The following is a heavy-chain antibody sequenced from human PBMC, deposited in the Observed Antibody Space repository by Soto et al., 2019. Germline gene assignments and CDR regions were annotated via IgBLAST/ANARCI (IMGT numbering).Heavy chain of an antibody. Sequence: PSETLSLTCSVSGVSLTSGTYYWSWIRQHPGKGLEWIGYIFYSGSTDYNPSLKSRVNISVDTSKNQFSLKLSSVTPADTAVYYCASTADFFDYWGQGTLVT. D-gene: IGHD6-25*01. J-gene: IGHJ4*02. CDR2: IFYSGST. CDR3: ASTADFFDY. CDR1: GVSLTSGTYY. V-gene: IGHV4-31*03.